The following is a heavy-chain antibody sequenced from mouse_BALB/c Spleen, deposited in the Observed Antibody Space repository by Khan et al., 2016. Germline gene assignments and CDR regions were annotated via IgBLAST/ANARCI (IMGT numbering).Heavy chain of an antibody. CDR1: GYSITSGYS. Sequence: EVQLQESGPGLVKPSQSLSLTCSVTGYSITSGYSWNWIRQFPGNKLEWMGYISYDGSNNYNPSLKNRISITRDTSKNQFFLKLNSVTTEDTATYYCAGDSYYFDYWGQGTTLTVAS. V-gene: IGHV3-6*02. J-gene: IGHJ2*01. CDR3: AGDSYYFDY. CDR2: ISYDGSN.